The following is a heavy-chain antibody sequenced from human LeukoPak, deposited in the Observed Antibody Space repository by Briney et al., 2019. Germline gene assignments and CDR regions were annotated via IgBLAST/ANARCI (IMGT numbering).Heavy chain of an antibody. J-gene: IGHJ5*02. CDR3: ARGPLNRGSVVAATHNWFDP. CDR2: ISGYNGNT. D-gene: IGHD1-26*01. Sequence: ASVKVSCKASGYTFSSYGISWVRQAPGQGLEWMGWISGYNGNTNYAQKLQGRVTMTTDTSTSTAYMELRSLRSDDTAVYYCARGPLNRGSVVAATHNWFDPWGQGTLVTVSS. V-gene: IGHV1-18*01. CDR1: GYTFSSYG.